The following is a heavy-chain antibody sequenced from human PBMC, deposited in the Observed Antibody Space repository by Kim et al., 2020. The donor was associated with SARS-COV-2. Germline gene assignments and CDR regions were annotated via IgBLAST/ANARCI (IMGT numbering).Heavy chain of an antibody. CDR2: IYYSGST. V-gene: IGHV4-39*01. D-gene: IGHD6-19*01. Sequence: SETLSLTCTVSGGSISSSSYYWGWIRQPPGKGLEWIGSIYYSGSTYYNPSLKSRVTISVDTSKNQFSLKLSSMTAADTAVYSCRTVAGTFDYSGQGTLVT. J-gene: IGHJ4*02. CDR1: GGSISSSSYY. CDR3: RTVAGTFDY.